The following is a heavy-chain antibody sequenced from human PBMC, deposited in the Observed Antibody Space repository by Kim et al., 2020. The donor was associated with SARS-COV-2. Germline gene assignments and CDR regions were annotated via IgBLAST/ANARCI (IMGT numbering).Heavy chain of an antibody. Sequence: ASVKVSCKASGYTFTSYATHWVRQAPGQRLEWMGWINAGNGNTKYSQKFQGRVTITRDTSASTAYMELSSLRSEDTAVYYCARAPLKSYPDYWGQGTLVTVSS. D-gene: IGHD1-26*01. CDR3: ARAPLKSYPDY. CDR2: INAGNGNT. V-gene: IGHV1-3*01. J-gene: IGHJ4*02. CDR1: GYTFTSYA.